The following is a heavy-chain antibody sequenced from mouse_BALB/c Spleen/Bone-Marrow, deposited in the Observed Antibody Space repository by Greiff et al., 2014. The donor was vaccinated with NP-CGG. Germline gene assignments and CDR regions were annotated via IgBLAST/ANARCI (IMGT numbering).Heavy chain of an antibody. D-gene: IGHD2-1*01. J-gene: IGHJ4*01. CDR2: IYPGDGST. CDR1: GYTFTSYD. CDR3: ARKGNYRYAMDY. Sequence: SGPELVKPGALVKISCKASGYTFTSYDISWVKQRPGQGLEWIGWIYPGDGSTKYNEKFKGKATLTADKSSSTAYMQLSSLTSENSAVYFCARKGNYRYAMDYWGQGTSVTVSS. V-gene: IGHV1S33*01.